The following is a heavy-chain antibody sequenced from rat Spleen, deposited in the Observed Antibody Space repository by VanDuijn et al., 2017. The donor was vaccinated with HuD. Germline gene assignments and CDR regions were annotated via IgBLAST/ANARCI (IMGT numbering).Heavy chain of an antibody. CDR1: GFSLTSYS. J-gene: IGHJ4*01. V-gene: IGHV2-34*01. CDR2: MWNDGDT. CDR3: ARDPVFDSGDYIIDA. D-gene: IGHD1-1*01. Sequence: QVQLKESGPGLVQPSETLSLTCTVSGFSLTSYSVSWVRQPSGNGPAWMGRMWNDGDTAYNSALKSRLSISRDTSKNQVFLKMNSLQTDDTGTYYCARDPVFDSGDYIIDAWGQGASVTVSS.